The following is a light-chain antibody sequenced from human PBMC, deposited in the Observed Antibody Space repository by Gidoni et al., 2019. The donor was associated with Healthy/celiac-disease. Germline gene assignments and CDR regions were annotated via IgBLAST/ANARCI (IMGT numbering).Light chain of an antibody. CDR2: DAS. V-gene: IGKV1-33*01. Sequence: DIHMTQSPSSLSASVGDRVTITCQASQDISNYLNWYHQKPGKAPKLLIYDASNLETGVPSRFSGSGSGTDFTFTISSLQPEDIATYYCQQYDNLPTFGQGTRLEIK. CDR3: QQYDNLPT. J-gene: IGKJ5*01. CDR1: QDISNY.